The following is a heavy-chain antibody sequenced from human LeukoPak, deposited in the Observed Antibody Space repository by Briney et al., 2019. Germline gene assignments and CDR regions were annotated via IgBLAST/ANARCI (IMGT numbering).Heavy chain of an antibody. CDR2: ISSSSSYI. CDR1: GFTFSSYS. J-gene: IGHJ3*02. V-gene: IGHV3-21*01. CDR3: ATYTIFDAFDI. D-gene: IGHD3-3*01. Sequence: GGSLRLSCAASGFTFSSYSMNWVRQAPGKGLEWVSSISSSSSYIYYADSVKGRFTISRDNAKNSLHLQMNSLRAEDTAVYYCATYTIFDAFDIWGQGTMVTVSS.